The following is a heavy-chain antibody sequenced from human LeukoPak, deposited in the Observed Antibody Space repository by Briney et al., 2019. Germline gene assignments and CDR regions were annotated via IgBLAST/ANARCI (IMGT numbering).Heavy chain of an antibody. J-gene: IGHJ5*02. CDR1: GYTFTSYY. D-gene: IGHD3-22*01. V-gene: IGHV1-46*01. CDR3: ARDSKPQTYYYDSSRAITPHWFDP. CDR2: INPSGGST. Sequence: ASVKVSCKASGYTFTSYYMHWVRQAPGQGLEWMGIINPSGGSTSYAQKFQGSVTMTRDTSTSTVYMELSSLRSEDTAVYYCARDSKPQTYYYDSSRAITPHWFDPWGQGTLVTVSS.